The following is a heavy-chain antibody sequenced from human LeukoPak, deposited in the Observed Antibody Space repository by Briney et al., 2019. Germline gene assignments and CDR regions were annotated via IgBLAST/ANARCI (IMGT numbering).Heavy chain of an antibody. CDR1: GLTFSSYG. V-gene: IGHV3-23*01. J-gene: IGHJ6*03. D-gene: IGHD3-10*01. Sequence: GGTLRLSCAAFGLTFSSYGMSWVRQAPGKGLEWVSSISDSGSSTYYADSVKGRFTVSRDNSKNTLYLQINSLRAEDTAVYYCAKGGAVSSKSIIMVRGTRRYYYNMDVWGKGTTVTISS. CDR2: ISDSGSST. CDR3: AKGGAVSSKSIIMVRGTRRYYYNMDV.